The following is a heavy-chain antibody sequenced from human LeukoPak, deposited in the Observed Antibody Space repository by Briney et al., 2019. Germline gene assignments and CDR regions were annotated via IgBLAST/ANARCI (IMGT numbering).Heavy chain of an antibody. Sequence: GGSLRLSCAASGFNFNTYGMHWVRQTPGRGLEWVAFIRYDGSSKYNTDSVKGRFTISRDNAKNSLYLQMNSLRAEDTAVYYCARDPGYSSGWYYFDYWGQGTLVTVSS. J-gene: IGHJ4*02. CDR3: ARDPGYSSGWYYFDY. CDR2: IRYDGSSK. D-gene: IGHD6-19*01. V-gene: IGHV3-30*02. CDR1: GFNFNTYG.